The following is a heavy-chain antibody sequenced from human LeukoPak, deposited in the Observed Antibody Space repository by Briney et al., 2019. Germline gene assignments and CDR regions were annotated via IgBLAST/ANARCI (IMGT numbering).Heavy chain of an antibody. CDR3: AGWTYHFDY. J-gene: IGHJ4*02. D-gene: IGHD2-2*01. CDR1: GFTFSSYG. Sequence: GRSLRLSCAASGFTFSSYGMHWVRQAPGKGLEWVAVISYDGSNKYYADSVKGRFTISRDNSKNTLYLQMNSLRAEDTAVYYCAGWTYHFDYWGQGTLVTVSS. CDR2: ISYDGSNK. V-gene: IGHV3-30*03.